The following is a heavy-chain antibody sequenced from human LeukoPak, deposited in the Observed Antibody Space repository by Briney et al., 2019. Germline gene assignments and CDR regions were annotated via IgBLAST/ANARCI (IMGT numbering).Heavy chain of an antibody. CDR3: ARASSSSGYWYFDL. J-gene: IGHJ2*01. CDR2: IKQDGSEK. D-gene: IGHD3-22*01. CDR1: GFTFSSYW. V-gene: IGHV3-7*01. Sequence: PGGSLRLSCAASGFTFSSYWMSWVRQAPGKGLEWVANIKQDGSEKYYVDSVKGRFTISRDNAKNSLYLQMNSLRAEDTAVYYCARASSSSGYWYFDLWGRGTLVTVSS.